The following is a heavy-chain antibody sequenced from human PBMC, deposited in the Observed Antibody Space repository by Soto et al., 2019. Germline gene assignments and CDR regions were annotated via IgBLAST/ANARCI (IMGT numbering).Heavy chain of an antibody. Sequence: SQTLSLTCASSAASVSSDSAAWHWLRQSPSRGLEWLGRTYYRSKWYNDYAESVKRRTTSNPDTSKNQFSLQLISVTPEDTAVYYCARELDYYDSSGYTEYFQYWGQGTLVTVSS. CDR2: TYYRSKWYN. J-gene: IGHJ1*01. CDR1: AASVSSDSAA. D-gene: IGHD3-22*01. V-gene: IGHV6-1*01. CDR3: ARELDYYDSSGYTEYFQY.